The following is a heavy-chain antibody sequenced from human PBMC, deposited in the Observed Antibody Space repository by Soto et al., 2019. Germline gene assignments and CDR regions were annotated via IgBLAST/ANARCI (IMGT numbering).Heavy chain of an antibody. CDR1: GFTFGDYA. J-gene: IGHJ3*02. CDR3: TTLLRKAHDAFDI. Sequence: PGGSLRLSCTASGFTFGDYAMSWVRQAPGKGLEWVGFIRSKAYGGTTEYAASVKGRFTISRDDSKSIAYLQMNSLKTEDTAVYYCTTLLRKAHDAFDIWSQGXMVTV. CDR2: IRSKAYGGTT. V-gene: IGHV3-49*04.